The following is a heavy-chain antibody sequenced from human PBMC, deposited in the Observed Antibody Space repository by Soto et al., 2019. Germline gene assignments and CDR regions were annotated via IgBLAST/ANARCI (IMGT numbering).Heavy chain of an antibody. CDR2: ISHSGST. D-gene: IGHD3-16*01. J-gene: IGHJ3*02. V-gene: IGHV4-59*11. Sequence: SDTLSLTCSVSGGSIISHLWSWIRQPPGKGLEWIGYISHSGSTTHNPSLKSRVIISVDISKNQVSLQLRSVTAADTAVYYCAREGPLSGDAFDIWGRGTMVTVSS. CDR3: AREGPLSGDAFDI. CDR1: GGSIISHL.